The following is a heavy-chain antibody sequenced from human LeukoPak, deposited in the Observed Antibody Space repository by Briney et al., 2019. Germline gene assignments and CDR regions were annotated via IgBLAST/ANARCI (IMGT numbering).Heavy chain of an antibody. CDR3: ARGYSSGWYNYYYYGMDV. D-gene: IGHD6-19*01. Sequence: SQTLSLTCTVSGGSISSGGYYWSWIRQHPGKGLEWIGYIYYSGSTYYNPSLKSRVTISVDTSKNQFSLKLSSVTAADTAVYYCARGYSSGWYNYYYYGMDVWGQGTTVTVSS. V-gene: IGHV4-31*03. CDR1: GGSISSGGYY. J-gene: IGHJ6*02. CDR2: IYYSGST.